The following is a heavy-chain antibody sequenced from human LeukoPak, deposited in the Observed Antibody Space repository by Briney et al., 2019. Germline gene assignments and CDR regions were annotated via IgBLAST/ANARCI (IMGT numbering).Heavy chain of an antibody. CDR3: ARGIVGATIVFSYYYYYMDV. V-gene: IGHV3-7*01. CDR1: GFTFSSYW. Sequence: GGSLRLSCAASGFTFSSYWMGWVRQAPGKGLEWVANIKQDGSEKYYVDSVKGRFTISRDNAKNSLYLQMNSLRAEDTAVYYCARGIVGATIVFSYYYYYMDVWGKGTTVTVSS. J-gene: IGHJ6*03. D-gene: IGHD1-26*01. CDR2: IKQDGSEK.